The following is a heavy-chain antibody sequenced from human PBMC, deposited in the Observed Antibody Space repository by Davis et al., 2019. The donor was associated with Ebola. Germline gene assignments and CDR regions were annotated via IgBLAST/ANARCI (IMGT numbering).Heavy chain of an antibody. V-gene: IGHV5-51*01. CDR3: ARSEGYSSGWPDY. Sequence: GGSLRLSCKGSGYSFTSYWIGWVRQMPGKGLEWMGIIYPGDFDTRYSPSFQGQVTISADKSISTAYLQWSSLKASDTAMYYCARSEGYSSGWPDYWGQGTLVTVSS. CDR1: GYSFTSYW. CDR2: IYPGDFDT. J-gene: IGHJ4*02. D-gene: IGHD6-19*01.